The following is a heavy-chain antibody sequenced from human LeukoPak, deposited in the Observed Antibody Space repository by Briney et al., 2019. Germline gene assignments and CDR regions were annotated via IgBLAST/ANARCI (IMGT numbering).Heavy chain of an antibody. CDR3: ARQGGSNYVAYFDY. CDR2: IYYSGST. CDR1: GGSISSGGYY. J-gene: IGHJ4*02. V-gene: IGHV4-31*03. D-gene: IGHD4-11*01. Sequence: SQTLSLTCTVSGGSISSGGYYWSWIRQHPGKGLEWIGYIYYSGSTYYNPSLKSRVTISVDTSKNQFSLKLSSVTAADTAVYYCARQGGSNYVAYFDYWGQGTLVTVSS.